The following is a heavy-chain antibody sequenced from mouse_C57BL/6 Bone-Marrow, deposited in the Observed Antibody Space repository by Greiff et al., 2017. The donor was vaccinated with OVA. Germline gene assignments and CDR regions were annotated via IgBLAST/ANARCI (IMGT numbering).Heavy chain of an antibody. CDR1: GYTFTNYW. V-gene: IGHV1-63*01. Sequence: QVQLQQSGAELVRPGTSVKMSCKASGYTFTNYWIGWAKQRPGHGLEWIGDIYPGGGYTNYNEKFKGKATLTADKSSSTAYMQFSSLTSEDSAIYYCARETELGRRYFDVWGTGTTVTVSS. D-gene: IGHD4-1*01. J-gene: IGHJ1*03. CDR3: ARETELGRRYFDV. CDR2: IYPGGGYT.